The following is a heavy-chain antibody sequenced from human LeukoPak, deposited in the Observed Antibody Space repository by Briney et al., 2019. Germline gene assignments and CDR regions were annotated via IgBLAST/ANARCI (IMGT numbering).Heavy chain of an antibody. CDR2: IYHSGST. CDR3: ARSCSGGSCYNWFDP. CDR1: GGSISSGGYS. D-gene: IGHD2-15*01. Sequence: SETLSLTCAISGGSISSGGYSWSWIRQPPGKGLEWIGYIYHSGSTYYNPSLKSRVTISVDRSKNQFSLKLSSVTAADTAVYYCARSCSGGSCYNWFDPWGQGTLVTVSS. J-gene: IGHJ5*02. V-gene: IGHV4-30-2*01.